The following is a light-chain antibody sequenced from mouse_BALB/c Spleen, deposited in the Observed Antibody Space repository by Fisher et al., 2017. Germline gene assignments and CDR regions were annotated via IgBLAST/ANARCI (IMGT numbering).Light chain of an antibody. CDR3: QQWSSNPLT. J-gene: IGKJ5*01. CDR2: LTS. Sequence: IVLTQSPAIMSASPGEKVTMTCSASSSVSSSYMYWYQQKPRSSPKPWIYLTSNLASGVPARFSGSGSGTSYSLTISSMEAEDAATYYCQQWSSNPLTFGAGTKLELK. CDR1: SSVSSSY. V-gene: IGKV4-68*01.